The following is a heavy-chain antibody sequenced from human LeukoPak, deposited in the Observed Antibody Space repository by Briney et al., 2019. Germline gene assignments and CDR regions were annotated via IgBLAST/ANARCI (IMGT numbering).Heavy chain of an antibody. CDR2: ICRGGST. Sequence: GGSLRLSCSASGFTVSDYYMTWVRQAPGKGLEWVSLICRGGSTYYADSVQGRFTISRGNSKNTMYVQMKSLRAEDTAVYYCARIPTEDDWYFDLWGRGVLVTVSS. CDR1: GFTVSDYY. CDR3: ARIPTEDDWYFDL. V-gene: IGHV3-66*01. J-gene: IGHJ2*01. D-gene: IGHD2-21*01.